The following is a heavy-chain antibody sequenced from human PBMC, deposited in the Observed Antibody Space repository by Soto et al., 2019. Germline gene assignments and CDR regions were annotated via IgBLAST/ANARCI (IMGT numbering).Heavy chain of an antibody. Sequence: GGSLRLSCAASGFTVSSNYMSWVRQAPGKGLEWVSVIYSGGSTYYADSVKGRFTISRDNSKNTLYLQMNSLRAEDTAVYYCARVLSGSSSWYYFDYWGQGTLVTVSS. CDR2: IYSGGST. CDR1: GFTVSSNY. D-gene: IGHD6-13*01. J-gene: IGHJ4*02. CDR3: ARVLSGSSSWYYFDY. V-gene: IGHV3-66*02.